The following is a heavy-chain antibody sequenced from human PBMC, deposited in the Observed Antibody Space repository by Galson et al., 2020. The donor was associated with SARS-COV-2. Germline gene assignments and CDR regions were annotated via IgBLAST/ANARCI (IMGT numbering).Heavy chain of an antibody. CDR1: GFTFSSYA. Sequence: GESLKISCAASGFTFSSYAMSLVRQAPGKGLEWVSAITGRSGSTYYAESVKGRFTISRDNVKSMLFLQVNGLTADDTAVYYCAKRRSITVAGYDYYYGMDGWGQGATVTVSS. CDR2: ITGRSGST. J-gene: IGHJ6*02. CDR3: AKRRSITVAGYDYYYGMDG. D-gene: IGHD6-19*01. V-gene: IGHV3-23*01.